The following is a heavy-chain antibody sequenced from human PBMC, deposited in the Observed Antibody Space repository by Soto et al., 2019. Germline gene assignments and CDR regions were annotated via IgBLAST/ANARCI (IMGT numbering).Heavy chain of an antibody. CDR1: GGSLSSFY. CDR3: SRLVATGGVGY. J-gene: IGHJ4*02. V-gene: IGHV4-59*08. D-gene: IGHD4-4*01. Sequence: SETLSLTCTVSGGSLSSFYWSWIRQPPGKGLEWIGYIYYSGSTNYSPSLESRVTMSLDTSKNQFSLKLSSVTAADTAVYYCSRLVATGGVGYWGQGAPVTVSS. CDR2: IYYSGST.